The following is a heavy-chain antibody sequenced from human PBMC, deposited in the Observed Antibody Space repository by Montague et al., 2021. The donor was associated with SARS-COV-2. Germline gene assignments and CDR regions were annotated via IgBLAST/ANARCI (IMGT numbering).Heavy chain of an antibody. D-gene: IGHD1-14*01. CDR3: ARDSGITGADDY. CDR2: ISRDSAEV. J-gene: IGHJ4*02. V-gene: IGHV3-48*02. Sequence: SRRLSCAASGFTFSEYHMTWVRQAPGKGLQWVSYISRDSAEVYYAESVKGRFSISRDNDRSALYLQLNNLRNEDTATYYCARDSGITGADDYWGQGTLAVVSS. CDR1: GFTFSEYH.